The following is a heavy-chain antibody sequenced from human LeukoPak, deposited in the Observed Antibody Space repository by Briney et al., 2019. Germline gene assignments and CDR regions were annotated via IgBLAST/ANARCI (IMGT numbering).Heavy chain of an antibody. D-gene: IGHD2-2*02. CDR1: GDTFSNYA. CDR3: ARVAGGRYCSSTSCYMRGWFDP. Sequence: SVKVSCKASGDTFSNYAITWVRQAPGQGLEWMGGIIPIFGKANYAQKFQGRVTITADESTSTAYMELSSLRSEDTAVYYCARVAGGRYCSSTSCYMRGWFDPWGQGTLVTVSS. V-gene: IGHV1-69*13. CDR2: IIPIFGKA. J-gene: IGHJ5*02.